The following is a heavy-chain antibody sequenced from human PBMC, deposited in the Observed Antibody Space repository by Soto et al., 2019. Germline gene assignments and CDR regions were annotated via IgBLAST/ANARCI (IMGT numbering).Heavy chain of an antibody. D-gene: IGHD6-19*01. Sequence: SVKVSCKASGATFNSIAFTWVRQAPGQGLEWVGGIIPISRTTIYSQKFQGRFTISRDNSKNTLYLQMSSLRTENTAVYYCATRHTAGWYYFDSWGQGTLVTVSS. CDR2: IIPISRTT. V-gene: IGHV1-69*05. CDR3: ATRHTAGWYYFDS. CDR1: GATFNSIA. J-gene: IGHJ4*02.